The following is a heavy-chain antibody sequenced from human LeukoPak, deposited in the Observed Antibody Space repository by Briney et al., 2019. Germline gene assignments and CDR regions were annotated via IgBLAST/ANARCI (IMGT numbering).Heavy chain of an antibody. CDR1: GGSISSSSYY. CDR2: IYYSGST. D-gene: IGHD4-23*01. V-gene: IGHV4-39*07. CDR3: ARVVYDYGGIIRSEYFQH. Sequence: SETLSLTCTVSGGSISSSSYYWGWIRQPPGKGLEWIGSIYYSGSTYYNPSLKSRVTISVDTSKNQFSLKLSSVTAADTAVYYCARVVYDYGGIIRSEYFQHWGQGTLVTVSS. J-gene: IGHJ1*01.